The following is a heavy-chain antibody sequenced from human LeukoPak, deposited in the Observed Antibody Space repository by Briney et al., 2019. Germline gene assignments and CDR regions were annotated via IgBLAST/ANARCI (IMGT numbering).Heavy chain of an antibody. D-gene: IGHD2-21*02. Sequence: ASVKVSCKASGYTFTGYYMHWVRQAPGQGLEWMGWINPNSGGTNYAQKFQGRVTMTRDTSISTAYMELSRLRSDDTAVYYCARVGDPMYYYYYYMDAWGKGTTVTVSS. CDR2: INPNSGGT. J-gene: IGHJ6*03. V-gene: IGHV1-2*02. CDR1: GYTFTGYY. CDR3: ARVGDPMYYYYYYMDA.